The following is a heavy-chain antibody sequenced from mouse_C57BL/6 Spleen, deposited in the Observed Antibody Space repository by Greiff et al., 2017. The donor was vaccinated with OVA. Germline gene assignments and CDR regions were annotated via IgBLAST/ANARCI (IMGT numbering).Heavy chain of an antibody. Sequence: VKLQESGPGLVQPSQSLSITCTVSGFSLTSYGVHWVRQSPGKGLEWLGVIWRGGSTDYNAAFMSRLSITKDNSKSQVFFKMNSLQADDTAIYYSAKNSPNYGNYVDYAMDYWGQGTSVTVSS. CDR2: IWRGGST. D-gene: IGHD2-1*01. V-gene: IGHV2-5*01. CDR1: GFSLTSYG. J-gene: IGHJ4*01. CDR3: AKNSPNYGNYVDYAMDY.